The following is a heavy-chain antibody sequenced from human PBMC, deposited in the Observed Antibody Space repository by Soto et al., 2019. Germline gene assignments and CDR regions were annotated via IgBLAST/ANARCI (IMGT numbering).Heavy chain of an antibody. Sequence: QVQLVQSGAEVKKPGASVKVSCKASGYTFTSYAMHWVRQAPGQRLEWMGWINGGNGNTKYSQKLQGRVNITRDTSASTAYMELSSLRAEDTAVYYCAREGFLTIFGVVIMRYDYWGQGTLVTVSS. CDR1: GYTFTSYA. CDR2: INGGNGNT. J-gene: IGHJ4*02. D-gene: IGHD3-3*01. V-gene: IGHV1-3*01. CDR3: AREGFLTIFGVVIMRYDY.